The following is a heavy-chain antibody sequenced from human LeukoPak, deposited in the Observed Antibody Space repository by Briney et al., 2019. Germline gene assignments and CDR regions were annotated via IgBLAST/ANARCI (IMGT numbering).Heavy chain of an antibody. Sequence: SETLSLTCTVSGGSISSYYWSWIRQPPGKGLEWIGYIYHSGSTNYNPSLKSRVTISVDTSKNQFSLKLSSVTAADTAVYYCARAPITGTLFDYWGQGTLVTVSS. CDR3: ARAPITGTLFDY. D-gene: IGHD1-7*01. CDR1: GGSISSYY. CDR2: IYHSGST. V-gene: IGHV4-59*01. J-gene: IGHJ4*02.